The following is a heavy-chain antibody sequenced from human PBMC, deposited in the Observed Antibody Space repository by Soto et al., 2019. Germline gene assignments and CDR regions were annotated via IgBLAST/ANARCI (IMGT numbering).Heavy chain of an antibody. D-gene: IGHD2-8*01. CDR3: ARDVDAACTGAFDI. Sequence: GGSLRLSCAASGFTVSSNYMSWVRQAPGKGLEWVSVIYSGGSTYYADSVEGRFTISRDNSKNTLYLHMNSLRAEDTAVYYCARDVDAACTGAFDIWGQGTMVTVSS. V-gene: IGHV3-53*01. CDR1: GFTVSSNY. CDR2: IYSGGST. J-gene: IGHJ3*02.